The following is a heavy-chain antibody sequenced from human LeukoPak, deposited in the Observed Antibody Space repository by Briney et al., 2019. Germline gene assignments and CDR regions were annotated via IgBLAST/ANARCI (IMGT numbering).Heavy chain of an antibody. CDR2: ISYDGSNK. J-gene: IGHJ4*02. D-gene: IGHD2-8*01. Sequence: PGRSLRLSCAASGFTFSSYGMHWVRQAPGKGLEWVAVISYDGSNKYYADSVKGRFTISRDNSKNTLYLQMNSLRAEDTAVYYCAKDRTPMTVMGYWGRGTLVTVSS. CDR3: AKDRTPMTVMGY. CDR1: GFTFSSYG. V-gene: IGHV3-30*18.